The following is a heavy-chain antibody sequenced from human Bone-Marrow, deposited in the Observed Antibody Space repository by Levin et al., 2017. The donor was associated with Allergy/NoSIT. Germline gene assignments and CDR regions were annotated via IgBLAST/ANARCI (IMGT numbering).Heavy chain of an antibody. CDR1: GFTFNLYG. Sequence: SCAASGFTFNLYGMHWVRQAPGKGLQWVAFIYFDGSREDYAESVKGRFTISRDQSKKSLYLEMNSLRAEDTAVYYCARDPVTGDPTKFDYWGQGTLVTVSS. CDR2: IYFDGSRE. J-gene: IGHJ4*02. V-gene: IGHV3-33*01. CDR3: ARDPVTGDPTKFDY. D-gene: IGHD1-20*01.